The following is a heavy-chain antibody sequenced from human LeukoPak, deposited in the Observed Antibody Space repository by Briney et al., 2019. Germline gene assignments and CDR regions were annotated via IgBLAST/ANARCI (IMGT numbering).Heavy chain of an antibody. Sequence: KPSQTLSLTCTVSAGSVTSYYWNWIRQPPGKGLEWIGYIYHSGTTNYNPSLKSRVTISVDTSKNQCSLKLSSVTAADTAVYYCARNSGWYFDLWGRGTLVTVSS. J-gene: IGHJ2*01. D-gene: IGHD1-7*01. CDR1: AGSVTSYY. CDR3: ARNSGWYFDL. CDR2: IYHSGTT. V-gene: IGHV4-59*02.